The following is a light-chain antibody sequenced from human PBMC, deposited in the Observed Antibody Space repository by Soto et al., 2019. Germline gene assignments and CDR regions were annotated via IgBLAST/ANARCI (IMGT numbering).Light chain of an antibody. J-gene: IGLJ1*01. CDR1: SRDIGNYNY. CDR2: EVT. CDR3: ASYRSANTLVV. Sequence: ALTHPASVSGSPGQSITISCTGTSRDIGNYNYVSWYQHHPGKAPKLMIYEVTSRPSGVSDRFSGSKSGMTASLSISGLQPEDEADYFCASYRSANTLVVFGTGTKVTVL. V-gene: IGLV2-14*01.